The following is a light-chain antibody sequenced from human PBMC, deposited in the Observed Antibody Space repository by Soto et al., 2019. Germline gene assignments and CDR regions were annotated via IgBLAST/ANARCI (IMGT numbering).Light chain of an antibody. J-gene: IGKJ2*03. CDR2: LAS. CDR1: QSRLNSNGYTY. CDR3: IQTLQTPYS. Sequence: DIVMTQSPLSLPVTPGDPASISCRSSQSRLNSNGYTYLDWYLQKPGQSPQLLIYLASNRASGVPDRFSVRGSDTDSTLKISRVVAEDVGVYYCIQTLQTPYSLGQGTKLEIK. V-gene: IGKV2-28*01.